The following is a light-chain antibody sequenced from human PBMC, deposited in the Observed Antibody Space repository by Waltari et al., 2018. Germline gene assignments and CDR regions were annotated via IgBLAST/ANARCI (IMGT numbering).Light chain of an antibody. J-gene: IGLJ2*01. CDR1: TSTIGKHF. V-gene: IGLV1-47*01. Sequence: QSVMTQPPSLSGTPGQTVTISCSGNTSTIGKHFVFWYQQLAGTAHKLLIYKDNQRPSGVPDRFSGSKSGTSASLAISGLQSDDEADYYCAAWDDSDGGRVVFGGGTTLTVL. CDR3: AAWDDSDGGRVV. CDR2: KDN.